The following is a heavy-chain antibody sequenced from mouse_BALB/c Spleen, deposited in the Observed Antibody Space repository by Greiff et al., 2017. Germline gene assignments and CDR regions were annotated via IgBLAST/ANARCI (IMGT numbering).Heavy chain of an antibody. CDR3: ARGGPYGIFYAMDY. Sequence: VKLMESGPGLVAPSQSLSITCTVSGFSLTGYGVNWVRQPPGKGLEWLGMIWGDGSTDYNSALKSRLSISKDNSKSQVFLKMNSLQTDDTARYYCARGGPYGIFYAMDYWGQGTSVTVSS. D-gene: IGHD1-1*01. CDR2: IWGDGST. CDR1: GFSLTGYG. V-gene: IGHV2-6-7*01. J-gene: IGHJ4*01.